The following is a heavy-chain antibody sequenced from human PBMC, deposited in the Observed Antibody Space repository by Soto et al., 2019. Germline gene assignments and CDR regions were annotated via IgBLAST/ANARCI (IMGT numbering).Heavy chain of an antibody. CDR1: GFTFTSSA. Sequence: QMQLVQSGPEVKKPGTSVKVSCKASGFTFTSSAVQWVRQARRQRLEWIGWIVVGSGNTNYAQKFQERVTITRDMSTSTAYMELSSLRSEDTAVYYCAAGTELLWFGVAFDIWGQGTMVTVSS. D-gene: IGHD3-10*01. V-gene: IGHV1-58*01. CDR3: AAGTELLWFGVAFDI. J-gene: IGHJ3*02. CDR2: IVVGSGNT.